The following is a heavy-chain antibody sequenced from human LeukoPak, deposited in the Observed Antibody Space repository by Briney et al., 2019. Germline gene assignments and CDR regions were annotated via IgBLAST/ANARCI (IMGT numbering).Heavy chain of an antibody. CDR2: INHSGST. V-gene: IGHV4-34*01. CDR3: ARDLMLDYYYYGMDV. D-gene: IGHD3-16*01. J-gene: IGHJ6*02. CDR1: GGSFSGYY. Sequence: NPSETLSLTCAVYGGSFSGYYWSWIRQPPGKGLEWIGEINHSGSTNYNPSLKSRVTISVDTSKNQFSLKLSSVTAADTAVYYCARDLMLDYYYYGMDVWGQGTTVTVSS.